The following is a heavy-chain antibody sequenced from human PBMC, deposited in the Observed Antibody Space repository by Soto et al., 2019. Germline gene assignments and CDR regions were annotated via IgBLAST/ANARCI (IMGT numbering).Heavy chain of an antibody. J-gene: IGHJ6*02. CDR3: ARHNTIFGVVIPDYYYYYGMDV. Sequence: GESLKISCKGSGYSFTSYWIGWARQMPGKGLEWMGIIYPGDSDTRYSPSFQGQVTISADKSISTAYLQWSSLKASDTAMYYCARHNTIFGVVIPDYYYYYGMDVWGQGTTVTVSS. D-gene: IGHD3-3*01. CDR1: GYSFTSYW. V-gene: IGHV5-51*01. CDR2: IYPGDSDT.